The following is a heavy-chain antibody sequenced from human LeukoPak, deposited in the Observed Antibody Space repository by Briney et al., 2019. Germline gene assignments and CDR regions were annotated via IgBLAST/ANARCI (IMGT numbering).Heavy chain of an antibody. CDR2: IRSKTDGGST. CDR3: ATVYWYFDL. J-gene: IGHJ2*01. Sequence: GGSLRLSCAASGFTFSSYAMHWVRQAPGKGLEWVGLIRSKTDGGSTDYAASVKGRFTISRDDSKNTLHLQMSSLKTEDTAVYYCATVYWYFDLWGLGTLVSVSA. CDR1: GFTFSSYA. V-gene: IGHV3-15*01.